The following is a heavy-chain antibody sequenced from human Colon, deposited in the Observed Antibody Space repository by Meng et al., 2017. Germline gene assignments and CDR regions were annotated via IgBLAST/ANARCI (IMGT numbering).Heavy chain of an antibody. D-gene: IGHD4-23*01. CDR2: SYHSGST. J-gene: IGHJ4*02. CDR1: GGSISSNNW. Sequence: ECVQGRGNRPGTLSLASTVSGGSISSNNWWSWVRQSPGRGLEWIVKSYHSGSTNYSPSLKSRVTIALDKPKNQFSLNVSYMTSADTAVYFLARVPTTVDPFDSWGQGTLVTSPQ. CDR3: ARVPTTVDPFDS. V-gene: IGHV4-4*01.